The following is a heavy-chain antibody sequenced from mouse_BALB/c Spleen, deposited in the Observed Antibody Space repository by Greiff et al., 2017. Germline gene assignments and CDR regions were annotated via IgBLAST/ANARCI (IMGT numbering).Heavy chain of an antibody. D-gene: IGHD2-14*01. J-gene: IGHJ2*01. CDR3: ARQGYYRYFDY. Sequence: EVQLVESGGGLVKLGGSLKLSCAASGFTFSSYYMSWVRQTPEKRLELVAAINSNGGSTYHPDTVKGRFTISRDNAKNTLYLQMSSLKSEDTALYYCARQGYYRYFDYWGQGTTLTVSS. CDR1: GFTFSSYY. CDR2: INSNGGST. V-gene: IGHV5-6-2*01.